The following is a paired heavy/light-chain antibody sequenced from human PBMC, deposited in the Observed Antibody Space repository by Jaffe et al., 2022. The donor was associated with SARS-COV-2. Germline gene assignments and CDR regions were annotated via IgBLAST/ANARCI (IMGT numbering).Heavy chain of an antibody. CDR1: GFTFSNSA. CDR2: ISGSGVNT. D-gene: IGHD3-10*01. Sequence: EVQLLESGGGLVQPGGSLRLSCAASGFTFSNSAMSWVRQAPGKGLEWVSAISGSGVNTYYADSVKGRFTISRDNSKNTLYLQMNSLRAEDTAVYYCGFYRPPDMWGQGTMVTVSS. J-gene: IGHJ3*02. CDR3: GFYRPPDM. V-gene: IGHV3-23*01.
Light chain of an antibody. V-gene: IGKV4-1*01. CDR2: WAS. Sequence: DIVMTQSPDSLALSLGERATINCKSSQSVLYSSNNKNYLTWYQQKPGQPPKLLIYWASTRESGVPDRFSGSGSGTDFTLTISSLQAEDVAVYYCQQYYTTPRTFGQGTKVEIK. CDR3: QQYYTTPRT. CDR1: QSVLYSSNNKNY. J-gene: IGKJ1*01.